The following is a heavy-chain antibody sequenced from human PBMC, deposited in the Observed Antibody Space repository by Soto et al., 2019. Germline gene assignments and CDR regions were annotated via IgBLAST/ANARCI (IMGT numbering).Heavy chain of an antibody. CDR2: IYSSGTT. V-gene: IGHV4-31*01. Sequence: QVQLQASGPGLVKPSQTLSLTCTVSGGSFNSDGYYWSWIRQHPEKGLAGIGYIYSSGTTYYNPSIMSLISIYTDTSRNQFSLKLTSLPAADTAVYLCARGSRDTAVVVPRFDFWGQGTLVTVSS. CDR3: ARGSRDTAVVVPRFDF. D-gene: IGHD5-18*01. CDR1: GGSFNSDGYY. J-gene: IGHJ4*02.